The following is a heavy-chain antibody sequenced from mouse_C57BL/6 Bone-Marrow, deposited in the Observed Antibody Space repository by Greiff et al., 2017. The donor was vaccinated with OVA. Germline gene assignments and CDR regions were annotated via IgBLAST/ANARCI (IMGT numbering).Heavy chain of an antibody. Sequence: QVQLQQSGAELVRPGASVTLSCKASGYTFTDYEMHWVKQTPVHGLEWIGAIDPETGGTASNQTFKGKAILTADKSSSTAYMELRSLTSEDSAVYYCTRGYSNYYAMDYWGQGTSVTVSS. CDR3: TRGYSNYYAMDY. CDR2: IDPETGGT. CDR1: GYTFTDYE. V-gene: IGHV1-15*01. D-gene: IGHD2-5*01. J-gene: IGHJ4*01.